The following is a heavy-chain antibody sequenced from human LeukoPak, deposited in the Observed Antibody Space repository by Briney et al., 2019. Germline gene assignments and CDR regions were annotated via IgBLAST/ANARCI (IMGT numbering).Heavy chain of an antibody. CDR1: GFSLSTRGVG. J-gene: IGHJ4*02. CDR2: IYWDDDK. CDR3: ARESQPDWNVDY. V-gene: IGHV2-5*02. D-gene: IGHD1-1*01. Sequence: SGPTLVNPTQTLTLTCTFSGFSLSTRGVGVGWIRQPPGKALEWLALIYWDDDKRYSPSLKSRLTITKDTSKNQVVLTMTNMDPVDTDTYYCARESQPDWNVDYWGQGTLVTVSS.